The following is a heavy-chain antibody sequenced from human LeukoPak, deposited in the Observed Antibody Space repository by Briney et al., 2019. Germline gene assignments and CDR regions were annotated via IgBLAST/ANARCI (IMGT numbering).Heavy chain of an antibody. CDR3: ARQDIVVVPAAPWAFDI. D-gene: IGHD2-2*01. CDR2: IYYSGST. J-gene: IGHJ3*02. V-gene: IGHV4-39*01. CDR1: GGSISSSSYY. Sequence: SETLSLTCTVSGGSISSSSYYWGWIRQPPGKGLEWIGSIYYSGSTYYNPSLKSRVTISVDTSKNQFSLKLSSVTAADTAIYYCARQDIVVVPAAPWAFDIWGQGTMVTVSS.